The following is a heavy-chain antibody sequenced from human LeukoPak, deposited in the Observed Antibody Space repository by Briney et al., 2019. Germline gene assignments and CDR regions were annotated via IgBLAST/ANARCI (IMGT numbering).Heavy chain of an antibody. D-gene: IGHD3-10*01. V-gene: IGHV1-69*06. Sequence: GASVKVSCKASGGTFSSYAISWVRQAPGQGLEWMGGIIPIFGTANYAQKFQGRVTMTEDTSTDTAYMELSSLRSEDTAVYYCATIYSGDFDYWGQGTLVTVSS. CDR3: ATIYSGDFDY. J-gene: IGHJ4*02. CDR2: IIPIFGTA. CDR1: GGTFSSYA.